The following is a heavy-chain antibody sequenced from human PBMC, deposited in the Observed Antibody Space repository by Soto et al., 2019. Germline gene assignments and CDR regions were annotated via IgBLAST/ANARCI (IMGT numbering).Heavy chain of an antibody. D-gene: IGHD1-1*01. J-gene: IGHJ5*01. CDR1: GVSIHNSHSF. V-gene: IGHV4-39*01. CDR2: VYHNGGA. CDR3: GRVVERDPRHTEPDS. Sequence: SETLSLTCTVSGVSIHNSHSFWAWIRQPPGKGLQFIASVYHNGGAHYNSSLKSRVTISVDTANNQVSLRMRSLTAADTAFYYCGRVVERDPRHTEPDSWAKGIRVTVS.